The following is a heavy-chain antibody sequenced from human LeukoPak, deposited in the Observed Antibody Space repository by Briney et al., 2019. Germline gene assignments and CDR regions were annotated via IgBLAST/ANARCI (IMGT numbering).Heavy chain of an antibody. D-gene: IGHD3-22*01. J-gene: IGHJ4*02. Sequence: SETLSLTCTVSGGSISSYYWSWIRQPPGKGLEWIGYIYDSGSTNYNPSLKSRVTISVGTSKNQFSLKLSSVTAADTAVYYRARDRSSGYYYPFDYWGQGTLVTVSS. CDR2: IYDSGST. CDR1: GGSISSYY. CDR3: ARDRSSGYYYPFDY. V-gene: IGHV4-59*01.